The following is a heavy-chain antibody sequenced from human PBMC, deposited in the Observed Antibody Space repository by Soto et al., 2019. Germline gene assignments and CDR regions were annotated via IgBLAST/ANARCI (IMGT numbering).Heavy chain of an antibody. D-gene: IGHD6-19*01. CDR1: GGSISSSSYY. Sequence: QLQLQESGPGLVKPSETLSLTCTVSGGSISSSSYYWGWIRQPPGKGLEWIGSIYYSGSTYYNPSLKRRVRISVDTSKNQFSLKLSSVTAADTAVYYCARIAVAGAYFDYWGQGTLVTVSS. CDR2: IYYSGST. CDR3: ARIAVAGAYFDY. V-gene: IGHV4-39*01. J-gene: IGHJ4*02.